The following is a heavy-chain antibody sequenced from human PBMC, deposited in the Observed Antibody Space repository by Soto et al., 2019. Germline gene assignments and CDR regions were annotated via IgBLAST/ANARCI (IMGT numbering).Heavy chain of an antibody. CDR1: ESSFSSDA. CDR2: ISGSGGTT. J-gene: IGHJ4*02. V-gene: IGHV3-23*01. CDR3: AKDLIDYSNSYFDY. D-gene: IGHD4-4*01. Sequence: GGCLRLSSVSSESSFSSDALNWFRQSPGRGLEWVSAISGSGGTTYYADSVKGRFTISRDNSKNSLYLQMNSLRAEDTAVYYCAKDLIDYSNSYFDYWGQGTLVTVSS.